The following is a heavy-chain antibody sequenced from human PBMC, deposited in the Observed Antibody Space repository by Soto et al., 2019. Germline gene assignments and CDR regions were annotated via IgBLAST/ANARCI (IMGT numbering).Heavy chain of an antibody. Sequence: ASVKVSCKASGYTFTGYYMHWVRQAPGQGLEWMGWINPNSGGTNYAQKFQGRVTMTRDTSISTAYMELSRLRTDDSAVYYCARGWELIHFYFDSWGQGTLFTVSS. D-gene: IGHD1-26*01. CDR1: GYTFTGYY. CDR3: ARGWELIHFYFDS. CDR2: INPNSGGT. V-gene: IGHV1-2*02. J-gene: IGHJ4*02.